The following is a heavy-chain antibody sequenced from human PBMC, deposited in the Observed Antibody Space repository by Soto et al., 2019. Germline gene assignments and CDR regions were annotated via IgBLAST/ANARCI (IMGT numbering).Heavy chain of an antibody. CDR1: GYTFTNYG. V-gene: IGHV1-18*01. D-gene: IGHD3-10*01. CDR2: ISAYNGNT. Sequence: GASVKVSCKASGYTFTNYGISWVRQAPGQGLEWMGWISAYNGNTNHAQKLQGRVTMTTDTSTSTAYMELRSLGSDDTAVYYCARGVGSGSYYNQYNWFDPWGQGTLVTVSS. J-gene: IGHJ5*02. CDR3: ARGVGSGSYYNQYNWFDP.